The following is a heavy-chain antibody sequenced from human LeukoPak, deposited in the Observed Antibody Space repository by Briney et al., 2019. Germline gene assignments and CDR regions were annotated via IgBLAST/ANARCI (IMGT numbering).Heavy chain of an antibody. CDR1: GYTFTGYY. CDR2: INPNSGGT. Sequence: GASVKVSCKASGYTFTGYYMHWVRQAPGQGLGWMGWINPNSGGTNYAQKFQGRVTMTRDTSISTAYMELSRLRSDDTAVYYCARERVLGGTQSNTEYFQHWGQGTLVTVSS. V-gene: IGHV1-2*02. D-gene: IGHD1-1*01. J-gene: IGHJ1*01. CDR3: ARERVLGGTQSNTEYFQH.